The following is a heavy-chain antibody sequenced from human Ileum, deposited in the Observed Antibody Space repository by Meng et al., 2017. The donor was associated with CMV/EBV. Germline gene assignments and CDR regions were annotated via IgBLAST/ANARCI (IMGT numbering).Heavy chain of an antibody. V-gene: IGHV3-20*01. CDR1: GFTFDEYG. D-gene: IGHD2-2*01. CDR3: ARLQLVYCSSSSCSHAFDI. J-gene: IGHJ3*02. Sequence: GGSLRLSCAASGFTFDEYGMSWVRRAPGKGLGWVSGVNWNGGSTDYADSVKGRFTISRDNAKNSLYLEMTSLRVDDTVLYHCARLQLVYCSSSSCSHAFDIWGQGTMVTVSS. CDR2: VNWNGGST.